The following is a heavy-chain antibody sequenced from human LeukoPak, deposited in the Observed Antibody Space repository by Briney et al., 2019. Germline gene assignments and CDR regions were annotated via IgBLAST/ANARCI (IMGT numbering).Heavy chain of an antibody. CDR2: INHSGST. J-gene: IGHJ5*02. CDR3: ARDGYNFVNWFDP. Sequence: SETLSLTCAVYGGSFSGYYWSWIRQPPGKGLEWIGEINHSGSTNYNPSLKSRVTISVDTSKNQFSLKLSSVTAADTAVYYCARDGYNFVNWFDPWGQGTLVTVSS. V-gene: IGHV4-34*01. CDR1: GGSFSGYY. D-gene: IGHD5-24*01.